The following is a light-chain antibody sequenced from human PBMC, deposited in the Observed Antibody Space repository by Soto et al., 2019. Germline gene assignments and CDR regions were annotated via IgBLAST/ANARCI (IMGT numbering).Light chain of an antibody. CDR2: GVT. CDR3: SSYTRSSTLV. V-gene: IGLV2-14*01. CDR1: SSDVGAYNF. J-gene: IGLJ2*01. Sequence: HSVLTQPASVSGSPGQSITISCAGTSSDVGAYNFVAWFQQHPGKAPKLMIFGVTNRPSGVSNRFSGSKSGNTASLTISGLQAEDEADYYCSSYTRSSTLVFGGGTKLTVL.